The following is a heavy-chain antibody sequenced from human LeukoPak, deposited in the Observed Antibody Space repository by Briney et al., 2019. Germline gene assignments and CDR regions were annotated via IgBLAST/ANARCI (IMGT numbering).Heavy chain of an antibody. D-gene: IGHD2-15*01. Sequence: SETLSLTCTVSGGSITSYYWSWIRQPPGKGLEWIGYFYYSGTSSSYNPSLRGRVTVSVDTSKNQFSLKLSSVTAADTAVYFCARLSCSAGSCYEGDHWGQGILVTVYS. J-gene: IGHJ4*02. CDR1: GGSITSYY. V-gene: IGHV4-59*08. CDR2: FYYSGTSS. CDR3: ARLSCSAGSCYEGDH.